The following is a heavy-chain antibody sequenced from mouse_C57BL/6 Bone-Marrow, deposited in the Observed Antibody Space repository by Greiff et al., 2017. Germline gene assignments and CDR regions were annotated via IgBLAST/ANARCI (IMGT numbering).Heavy chain of an antibody. V-gene: IGHV1-64*01. CDR3: EIYYYGSSYYFDY. Sequence: VQLQQPGAELVKPGASVKLSCKASGYTFTSYWMHWVKQRPGQGLEWIGMIHPNSGSTNYNEKFKSKATLTVDKSSSTAYMQLSSLTSEDSAVYYCEIYYYGSSYYFDYWGQGTTLTVSS. J-gene: IGHJ2*01. CDR2: IHPNSGST. CDR1: GYTFTSYW. D-gene: IGHD1-1*01.